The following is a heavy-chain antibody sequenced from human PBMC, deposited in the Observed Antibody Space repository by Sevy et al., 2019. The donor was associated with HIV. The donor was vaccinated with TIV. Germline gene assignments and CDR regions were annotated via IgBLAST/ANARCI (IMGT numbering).Heavy chain of an antibody. CDR2: IKQDGSEK. CDR3: ARDSQEYLSLYYYYGMDV. D-gene: IGHD6-6*01. Sequence: GGSLRLSCAASGFTFSSYWMSWVRQAPGKGLEWVANIKQDGSEKYYVNSVKGRFTISRDNAKNSLYLQLNSLRAEDTAVYYCARDSQEYLSLYYYYGMDVWGQGTTVTVSS. V-gene: IGHV3-7*03. CDR1: GFTFSSYW. J-gene: IGHJ6*02.